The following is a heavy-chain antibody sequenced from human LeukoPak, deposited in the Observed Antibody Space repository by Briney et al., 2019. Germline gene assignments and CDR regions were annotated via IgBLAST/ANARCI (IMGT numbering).Heavy chain of an antibody. CDR3: ARNSYPAVAGFSNWFDP. CDR1: GYTFTSYG. CDR2: ISAYNGNT. J-gene: IGHJ5*02. V-gene: IGHV1-18*01. Sequence: GASVKVSCKASGYTFTSYGISWVRQAPGQGLEWMGWISAYNGNTNYAQKLQGRVTMTTDTSTSTAYMELRSLRSDDTAVYYCARNSYPAVAGFSNWFDPWGQGTLVTVSS. D-gene: IGHD6-19*01.